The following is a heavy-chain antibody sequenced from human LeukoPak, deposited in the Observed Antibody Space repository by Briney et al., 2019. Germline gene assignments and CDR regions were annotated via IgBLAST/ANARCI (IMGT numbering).Heavy chain of an antibody. V-gene: IGHV3-30-3*01. CDR3: ASAVVVSSYFDY. J-gene: IGHJ4*02. CDR2: ISYDGSIK. Sequence: GGSLRLSCAASGFTFSNYAIHWVGPPPRKGLEGVAVISYDGSIKFYADSVNGRFTISRDNSEKPLYLQMNSLRAEDTAVYYCASAVVVSSYFDYWGQGTLVTVSS. CDR1: GFTFSNYA. D-gene: IGHD2-15*01.